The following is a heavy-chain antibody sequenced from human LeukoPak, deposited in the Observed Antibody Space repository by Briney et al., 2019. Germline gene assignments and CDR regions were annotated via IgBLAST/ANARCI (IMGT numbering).Heavy chain of an antibody. J-gene: IGHJ4*02. Sequence: PSETLSLTCTVSGASISRYYWSRIRQPPGKALEWIGHISYSGSTNYNPSLKSRVTMSVDTSKNQLSLKLSSVTAADTAVYYCARDRYYYDSSGYYQLDYWGQGTLVTVSS. CDR1: GASISRYY. CDR2: ISYSGST. CDR3: ARDRYYYDSSGYYQLDY. D-gene: IGHD3-22*01. V-gene: IGHV4-59*12.